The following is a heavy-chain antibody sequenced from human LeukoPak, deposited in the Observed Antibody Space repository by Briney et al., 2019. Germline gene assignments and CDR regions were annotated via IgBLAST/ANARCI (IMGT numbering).Heavy chain of an antibody. CDR2: IKQDGNEK. J-gene: IGHJ4*02. V-gene: IGHV3-7*02. CDR3: ARLMGERSLFDY. CDR1: GFTFSSCW. Sequence: GGSLRLSCAASGFTFSSCWMTWVRQAPGKGLEWVANIKQDGNEKYNVDSVKGRFSISRDNAKNSVYLQMNSLRAEDTAVYYCARLMGERSLFDYWGQGVLVTVSS. D-gene: IGHD1-26*01.